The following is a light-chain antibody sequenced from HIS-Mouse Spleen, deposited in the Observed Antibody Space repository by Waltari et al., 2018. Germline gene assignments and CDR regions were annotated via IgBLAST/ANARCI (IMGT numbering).Light chain of an antibody. J-gene: IGKJ2*01. CDR2: GAS. Sequence: EIVMTPSPATLSVSPGDRATLSGRASQSVSSNLAWYQQKPGQAPRPLIYGASTRATVIPARFSGSGSGTEFTLTISSMQSEDFAVYYCQQYNNWPPSDRQYTFGQGTKLEIK. CDR3: QQYNNWPPSDRQYT. V-gene: IGKV3-15*01. CDR1: QSVSSN.